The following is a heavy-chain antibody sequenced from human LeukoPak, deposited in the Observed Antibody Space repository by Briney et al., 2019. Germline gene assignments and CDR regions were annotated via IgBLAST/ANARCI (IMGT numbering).Heavy chain of an antibody. J-gene: IGHJ5*02. CDR3: AGHPVPGLLVIP. D-gene: IGHD4-23*01. CDR2: IYYSGST. V-gene: IGHV4-59*12. Sequence: PSETLSLTCMLPIHSKHLDHWHLQRQPPGKGLEWIGYIYYSGSTNYNPTLKSRVTISVDTSKNQFSLKLSSVTAPDTAVYYCAGHPVPGLLVIPWGPVTLVTVSS. CDR1: IHSKHLDH.